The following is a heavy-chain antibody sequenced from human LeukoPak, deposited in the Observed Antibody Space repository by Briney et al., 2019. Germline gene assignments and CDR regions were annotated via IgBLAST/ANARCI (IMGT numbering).Heavy chain of an antibody. CDR3: AKDQRAYGDYVPFDY. CDR2: INSDGSST. J-gene: IGHJ4*02. V-gene: IGHV3-74*01. CDR1: GFTFSSYW. Sequence: GGSLRLSCAAPGFTFSSYWMHWVRQAPGKGLVWVSRINSDGSSTTYADSVKGRFTVSRDNAKSTLYLQMNSLRAEDTAVYYCAKDQRAYGDYVPFDYWVQGTLVTVSS. D-gene: IGHD4-17*01.